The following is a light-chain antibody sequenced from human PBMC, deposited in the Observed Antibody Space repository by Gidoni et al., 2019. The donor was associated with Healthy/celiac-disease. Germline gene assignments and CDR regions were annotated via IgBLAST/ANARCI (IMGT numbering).Light chain of an antibody. V-gene: IGKV3-20*01. Sequence: EIVLTQSPGTLSLSPGERATLSCRASQCVSSSYLAWYQQKPGQAPRLLIYVASSRATGIPDRFSGSGSGTDFTLTISRLEPEDFAVYYCQQYGSSPRTFXXXTKVEIK. J-gene: IGKJ1*01. CDR2: VAS. CDR3: QQYGSSPRT. CDR1: QCVSSSY.